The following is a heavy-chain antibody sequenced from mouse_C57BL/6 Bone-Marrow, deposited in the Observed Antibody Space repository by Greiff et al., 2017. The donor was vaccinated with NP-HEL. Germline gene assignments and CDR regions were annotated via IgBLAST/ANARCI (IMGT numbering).Heavy chain of an antibody. CDR3: AYHEFMTAVDY. CDR2: IHPNSGST. V-gene: IGHV1-64*01. Sequence: VKLQQPGAELVKPGASVKLSCKASGYAFTSYWMHWVKQRPGQGLEWIGMIHPNSGSTNYNEKFKSKATLTVDKSSSTAYMQLSSLTSEDSAVYYCAYHEFMTAVDYWGQGTTLTVSS. D-gene: IGHD1-1*01. J-gene: IGHJ2*01. CDR1: GYAFTSYW.